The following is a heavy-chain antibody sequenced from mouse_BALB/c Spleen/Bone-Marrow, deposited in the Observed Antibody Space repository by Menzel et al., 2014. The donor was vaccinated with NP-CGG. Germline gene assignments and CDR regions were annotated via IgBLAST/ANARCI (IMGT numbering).Heavy chain of an antibody. D-gene: IGHD1-1*01. Sequence: VKLMESGPELVRPGVSVKISCKGSGYTFTDYAMHWVKQSHAKSLEWIGVISTCSGNTNYNQKFKGKATMTVDKSSSTAYMELARLTSEDSAIYYCARRGYGSSPFDYWGQGTTLTVSS. CDR1: GYTFTDYA. CDR3: ARRGYGSSPFDY. CDR2: ISTCSGNT. V-gene: IGHV1-67*01. J-gene: IGHJ2*01.